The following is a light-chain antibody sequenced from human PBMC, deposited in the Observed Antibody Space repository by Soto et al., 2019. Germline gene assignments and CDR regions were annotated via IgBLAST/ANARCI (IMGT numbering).Light chain of an antibody. J-gene: IGKJ5*01. Sequence: ERVMTQSPSPLSVSPGARATLSCRASQSVSSNLAWYQQKPGQAPRLLIYDASNRATGIPARLSGSGSGTDFTLTISSLEPEDFAVYYCQQRSDWPLTFGQGTRLEIK. CDR2: DAS. CDR1: QSVSSN. V-gene: IGKV3-11*01. CDR3: QQRSDWPLT.